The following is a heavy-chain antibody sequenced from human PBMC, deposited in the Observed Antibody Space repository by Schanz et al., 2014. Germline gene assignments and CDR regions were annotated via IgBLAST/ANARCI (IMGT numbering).Heavy chain of an antibody. V-gene: IGHV4-34*01. CDR2: VNHGGYT. Sequence: QVQLQQWGAGLLKPSETLSLTCAFSGGSFSGYWWTWVRQSPGKGLEWIGEVNHGGYTNYNPSLKSRVTVSGDMSKKQFPLRLSSVTAADTAAYYCATWSGTRLFHNWGQGTLVTVSS. CDR1: GGSFSGYW. CDR3: ATWSGTRLFHN. J-gene: IGHJ4*02. D-gene: IGHD1-7*01.